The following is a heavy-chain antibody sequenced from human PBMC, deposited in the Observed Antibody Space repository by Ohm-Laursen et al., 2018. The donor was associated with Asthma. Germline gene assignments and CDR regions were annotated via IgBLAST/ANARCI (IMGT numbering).Heavy chain of an antibody. CDR2: ISYDGSNK. D-gene: IGHD3/OR15-3a*01. CDR3: ARDMIFGVAIEKHYYYYYYGMDV. V-gene: IGHV3-30-3*01. J-gene: IGHJ6*02. Sequence: SLRLSCTASGFTFSSYAMHWVRQAPGKGLEWVAVISYDGSNKYYADSVKGRFTISRDNSKNTLYLQMNSLRAEDTAVYYCARDMIFGVAIEKHYYYYYYGMDVWGQGTTVTVSS. CDR1: GFTFSSYA.